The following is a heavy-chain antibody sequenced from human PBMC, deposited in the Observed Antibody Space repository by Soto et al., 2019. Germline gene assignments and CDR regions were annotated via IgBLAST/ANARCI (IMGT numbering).Heavy chain of an antibody. CDR1: GGTFSSYT. V-gene: IGHV1-69*02. J-gene: IGHJ4*02. CDR3: ARGKDTARGTRYYFDY. D-gene: IGHD5-18*01. CDR2: IIPILGIA. Sequence: QVQLVQSGAEVKKPGSSVKVSCKASGGTFSSYTISWVRQAPGQGLEWMGRIIPILGIANYAQKFQGRVTMTADKSTSTAYMELSSLRSEDTAVYYCARGKDTARGTRYYFDYWGQGTLVTVSS.